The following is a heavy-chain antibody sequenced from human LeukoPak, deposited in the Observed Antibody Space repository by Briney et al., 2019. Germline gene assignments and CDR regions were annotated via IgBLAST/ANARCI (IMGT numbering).Heavy chain of an antibody. D-gene: IGHD6-19*01. CDR2: ISNGDGTT. J-gene: IGHJ5*02. Sequence: PGGSLRLSCAASGFTFSTYAMTWVRQAPGKGLEWVSSISNGDGTTYYTDSVKGRFTISRNNSKNTLYLQMNSLRAEDTAVYYCAKGSGGWYQFFDHWGQGTLVTVSS. V-gene: IGHV3-23*01. CDR1: GFTFSTYA. CDR3: AKGSGGWYQFFDH.